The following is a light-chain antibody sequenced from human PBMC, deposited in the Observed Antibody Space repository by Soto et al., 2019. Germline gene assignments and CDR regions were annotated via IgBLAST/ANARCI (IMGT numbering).Light chain of an antibody. CDR1: QSIINW. CDR2: KAS. Sequence: DIQMTQYPSTLSASVGDRVTITCRASQSIINWLAWYQQKPGKAPELLIYKASNLEIGVPSMFSGSRSRTEFTLTISSLQPDDCATYNCQQYNSYPFTFAQGTKLEIK. CDR3: QQYNSYPFT. J-gene: IGKJ2*01. V-gene: IGKV1-5*03.